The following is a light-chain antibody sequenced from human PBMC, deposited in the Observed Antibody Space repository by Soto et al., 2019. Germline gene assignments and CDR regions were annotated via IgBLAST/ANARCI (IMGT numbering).Light chain of an antibody. CDR2: AAS. V-gene: IGKV1-39*01. CDR3: QQSYSTPRT. Sequence: SQLTQSPSSLSASVGDRVTITCRASQDISSLFAWYQQRPGNPPKLLIYAASSLQSGVPSRFSGSGSGTDFTLTISSLQPEDFATYYCQQSYSTPRTFGQGTKVDIK. J-gene: IGKJ1*01. CDR1: QDISSL.